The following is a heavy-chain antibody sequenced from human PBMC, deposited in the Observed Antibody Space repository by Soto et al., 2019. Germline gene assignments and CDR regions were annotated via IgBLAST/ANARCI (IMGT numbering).Heavy chain of an antibody. CDR1: GYTFTSYD. Sequence: ASVKVSCKASGYTFTSYDINWVRQATGQGLEWMGWMNPNSGNTGYAQKFQGRVTMTRNTSISTAYMELSSLRSEDTAVYYCARGNEVILNYYYYMDVWGKGTTVTVSS. J-gene: IGHJ6*03. D-gene: IGHD3-9*01. CDR2: MNPNSGNT. V-gene: IGHV1-8*01. CDR3: ARGNEVILNYYYYMDV.